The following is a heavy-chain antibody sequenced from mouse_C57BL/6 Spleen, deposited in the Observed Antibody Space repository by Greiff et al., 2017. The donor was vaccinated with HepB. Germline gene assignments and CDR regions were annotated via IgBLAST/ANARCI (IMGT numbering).Heavy chain of an antibody. CDR2: ISYDGSN. Sequence: EVKLMESGPGLVKPSQSLSLTCSVTGYSITSGYYWNWIRQFPGNKLEWMGYISYDGSNNYNPSLKNRISITRDTSKNQFFLKLNSVTTEDTATYYCARNYGSSEGYYFDYWGQGTTLTVSS. CDR1: GYSITSGYY. J-gene: IGHJ2*01. D-gene: IGHD1-1*01. CDR3: ARNYGSSEGYYFDY. V-gene: IGHV3-6*01.